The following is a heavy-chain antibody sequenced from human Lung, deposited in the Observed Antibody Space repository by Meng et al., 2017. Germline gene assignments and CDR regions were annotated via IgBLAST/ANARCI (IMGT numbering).Heavy chain of an antibody. V-gene: IGHV4-34*01. Sequence: QGQLREGGAGLFKPPDTLALTCVVAGGSFSDYYWSWIRWPPGKGLAWIGEINHSGSTNYNPSLESRATISVDTSQNNLSLKLSSVTAADSAVYYCARGPTTMAHDFDYWGQGTLVTVSS. CDR1: GGSFSDYY. J-gene: IGHJ4*02. CDR3: ARGPTTMAHDFDY. D-gene: IGHD4-11*01. CDR2: INHSGST.